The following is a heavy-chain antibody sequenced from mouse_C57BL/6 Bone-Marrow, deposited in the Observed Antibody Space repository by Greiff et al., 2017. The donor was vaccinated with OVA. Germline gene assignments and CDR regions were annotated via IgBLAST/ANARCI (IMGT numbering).Heavy chain of an antibody. V-gene: IGHV1-64*01. CDR3: AREDYYRNYED. D-gene: IGHD2-5*01. CDR2: IHPNSGST. J-gene: IGHJ2*01. Sequence: QVQLQQPGAELVKPGASVKLSCKASGYTFTSYWMHWVKQRPGQGLEWIGMIHPNSGSTNYNEKFKSKATLTVDKSSSTAYMQLSSLTSEDSAVYDCAREDYYRNYEDWGQGTTLTVSS. CDR1: GYTFTSYW.